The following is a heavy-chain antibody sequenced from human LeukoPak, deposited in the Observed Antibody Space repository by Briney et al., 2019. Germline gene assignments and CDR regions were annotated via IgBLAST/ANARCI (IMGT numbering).Heavy chain of an antibody. J-gene: IGHJ4*02. D-gene: IGHD3-16*02. CDR1: GVSISSSSYY. CDR2: IYYSGST. Sequence: MASETLSLTCTVSGVSISSSSYYWGWIRQPPGKGLEWIGSIYYSGSTHYNPSLKSRVTISVDTSKNQFSLKLSSVTAADTAVYYCARVRYDYAWGSYRPPFDYWGQGTLVTVSS. V-gene: IGHV4-39*07. CDR3: ARVRYDYAWGSYRPPFDY.